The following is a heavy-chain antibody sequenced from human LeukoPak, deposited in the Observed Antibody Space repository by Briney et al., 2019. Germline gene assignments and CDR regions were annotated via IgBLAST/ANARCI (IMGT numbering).Heavy chain of an antibody. Sequence: GSLRLSCAASGFSFSSYAMNWVRQAPGKGLEWVSGISGSGGSTFYADSVKGRFTISRDNSKNTLYLQMNSLRAEDTAVYYCADFWSGYYIWGQGTLVTVSS. CDR1: GFSFSSYA. V-gene: IGHV3-23*01. CDR3: ADFWSGYYI. D-gene: IGHD3-3*01. CDR2: ISGSGGST. J-gene: IGHJ4*02.